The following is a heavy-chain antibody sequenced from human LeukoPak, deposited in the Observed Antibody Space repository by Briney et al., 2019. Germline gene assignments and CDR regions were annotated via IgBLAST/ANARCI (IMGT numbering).Heavy chain of an antibody. Sequence: SETLSLTCTVSGGSISSYYWSWIRQPPGKGLEWIGYIYYSGSTNYNPSLKSRVTISVDTSKNQFSLKLSSVTAADTAVYYCARAGYSSSWYYFDYWGQGTLVTVSS. CDR1: GGSISSYY. J-gene: IGHJ4*02. CDR3: ARAGYSSSWYYFDY. CDR2: IYYSGST. V-gene: IGHV4-59*01. D-gene: IGHD6-13*01.